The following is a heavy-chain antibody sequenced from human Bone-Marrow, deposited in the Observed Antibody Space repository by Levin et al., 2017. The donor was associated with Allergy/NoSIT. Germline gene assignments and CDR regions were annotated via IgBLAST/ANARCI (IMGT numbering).Heavy chain of an antibody. V-gene: IGHV3-23*01. J-gene: IGHJ4*02. D-gene: IGHD3-10*01. CDR1: GFTFSNYA. CDR2: ISGSGDST. Sequence: PGGSLRLSCAASGFTFSNYAMSWVRQAPGKGLEWVSGISGSGDSTYDGDSVKGRFTISRDNSKNKLYLQMNSLRAEDTAVYYCAKDRDFYGSGSLGNWGQGTLVTVSS. CDR3: AKDRDFYGSGSLGN.